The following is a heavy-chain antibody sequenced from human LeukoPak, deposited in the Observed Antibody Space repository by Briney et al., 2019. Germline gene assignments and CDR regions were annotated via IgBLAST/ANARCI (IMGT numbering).Heavy chain of an antibody. J-gene: IGHJ4*02. D-gene: IGHD4-11*01. CDR1: GFTFSSYG. Sequence: PGGSLRLSCAASGFTFSSYGMHWVRQAPSKGLEWVAFIRYDGSNKYYADSVKGRFTISRDNSKNTLYLQMNSLRAEDTAVYYCANSDYTKRAFDYWGQGTLVTVSS. V-gene: IGHV3-30*02. CDR3: ANSDYTKRAFDY. CDR2: IRYDGSNK.